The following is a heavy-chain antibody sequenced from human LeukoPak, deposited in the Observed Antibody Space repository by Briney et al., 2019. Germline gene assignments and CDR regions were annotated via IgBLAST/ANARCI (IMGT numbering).Heavy chain of an antibody. J-gene: IGHJ4*02. CDR1: GYIFTGHY. CDR2: VNHKNPAT. V-gene: IGHV1-2*02. CDR3: ARTLSVSAAPGGCDF. Sequence: VASVKVPRKASGYIFTGHYIQRVRQAPGKGLEWMGWVNHKNPATNYGQGIQGRVNKTRDTSTGTVYMELNTLRSDETAVYYCARTLSVSAAPGGCDFWGQGTLVTVSS. D-gene: IGHD6-13*01.